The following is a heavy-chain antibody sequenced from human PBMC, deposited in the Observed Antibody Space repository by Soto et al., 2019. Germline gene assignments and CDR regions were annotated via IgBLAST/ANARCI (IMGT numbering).Heavy chain of an antibody. Sequence: QLQLQESGPGLVKPSETLSLTCTVSGGSISSSSYYWGWIRQPPGKGLEWIGSIYYSGSTYYNPSLKSRVTISVDTSKNQFSLKLSSVTAADTAVYYCARRPNSSSWPFDYWGQGTLVTVSS. J-gene: IGHJ4*02. V-gene: IGHV4-39*01. CDR1: GGSISSSSYY. D-gene: IGHD6-13*01. CDR2: IYYSGST. CDR3: ARRPNSSSWPFDY.